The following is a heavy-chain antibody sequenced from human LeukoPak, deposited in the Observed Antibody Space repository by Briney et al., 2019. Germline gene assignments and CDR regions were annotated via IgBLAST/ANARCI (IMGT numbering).Heavy chain of an antibody. CDR1: GGSFSGYY. V-gene: IGHV4-34*01. J-gene: IGHJ4*02. CDR3: AGGTWIQLWFN. Sequence: SERLSLNCAVYGGSFSGYYWSWIRQPPGKGLKWIGEINHSGSTNYNPSLKGRVTISVDTSKNQFSLKLSSVTAADTAVYYCAGGTWIQLWFNWGQGTLVTVSS. CDR2: INHSGST. D-gene: IGHD5-18*01.